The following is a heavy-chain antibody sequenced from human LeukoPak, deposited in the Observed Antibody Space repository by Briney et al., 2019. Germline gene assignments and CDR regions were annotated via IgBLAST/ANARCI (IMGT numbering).Heavy chain of an antibody. V-gene: IGHV3-74*01. CDR2: INSDGSST. D-gene: IGHD1-26*01. Sequence: GGSLRLSCAASGFTFSSYWMHWVRQAPGKGLVWVSRINSDGSSTSYADSVKGRFTISRDNAKNTLYLQMNSLRAKDTAVYYCASIPPDSATADYWGQGTLVTVSS. CDR3: ASIPPDSATADY. J-gene: IGHJ4*02. CDR1: GFTFSSYW.